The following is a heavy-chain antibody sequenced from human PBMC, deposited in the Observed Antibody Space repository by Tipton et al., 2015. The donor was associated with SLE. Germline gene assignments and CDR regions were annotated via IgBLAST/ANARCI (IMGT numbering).Heavy chain of an antibody. Sequence: TPSLTCTVSGGSISSYYWSWIRQPAGKGLEWIGRIYTSGSTNYNPSLKSRVTMSVDTSKNQFSLKLSSVTAADTAVYYCARSRAADLYYYYYGMDVWGQGTTVTVSS. D-gene: IGHD6-25*01. V-gene: IGHV4-4*07. J-gene: IGHJ6*02. CDR2: IYTSGST. CDR3: ARSRAADLYYYYYGMDV. CDR1: GGSISSYY.